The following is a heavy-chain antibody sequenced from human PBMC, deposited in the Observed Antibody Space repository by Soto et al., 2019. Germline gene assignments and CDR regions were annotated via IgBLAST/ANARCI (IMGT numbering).Heavy chain of an antibody. V-gene: IGHV3-30*14. Sequence: QVQLVESGGGVVQPGRSLRLSCAASGFTFRNYAMHWVRQVRQAPGKGLAWVAVIAYDGSNQFYADSVKGRCTISRDDSKNMLSLQINSLRADDTAVYYCATDDYTSTGRKSCFDYWGQGTLVTVSS. CDR2: IAYDGSNQ. D-gene: IGHD3-22*01. CDR1: GFTFRNYA. CDR3: ATDDYTSTGRKSCFDY. J-gene: IGHJ4*02.